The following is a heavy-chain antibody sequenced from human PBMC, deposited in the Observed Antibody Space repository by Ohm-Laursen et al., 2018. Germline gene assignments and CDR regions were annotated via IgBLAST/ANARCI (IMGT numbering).Heavy chain of an antibody. J-gene: IGHJ4*02. CDR3: ARGDTYGFDY. V-gene: IGHV1-18*01. Sequence: ASVKVSCKASGYTFDSFGITWVRQAPGQGLEWMGWISPYSGQTKYALKLQGRVTMTTDTPTSTAYMDVRGLRSDDTAVYYCARGDTYGFDYWGQGTLVTVSS. CDR1: GYTFDSFG. CDR2: ISPYSGQT. D-gene: IGHD3-10*01.